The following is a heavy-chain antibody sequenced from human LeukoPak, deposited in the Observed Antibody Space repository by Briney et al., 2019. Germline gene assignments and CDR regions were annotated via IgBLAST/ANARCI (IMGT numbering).Heavy chain of an antibody. CDR2: IKQDGSEK. V-gene: IGHV3-7*01. D-gene: IGHD3-22*01. J-gene: IGHJ4*02. CDR1: GFTFSSYW. CDR3: ARELVVVITPSFDY. Sequence: GSLRLSCAASGFTFSSYWMSWVRQAPGKGLEWVANIKQDGSEKYYVDSVKGRFTISRDNAKDSLYLQMNSLRAEDTAVYYCARELVVVITPSFDYWGQGTLVTVSS.